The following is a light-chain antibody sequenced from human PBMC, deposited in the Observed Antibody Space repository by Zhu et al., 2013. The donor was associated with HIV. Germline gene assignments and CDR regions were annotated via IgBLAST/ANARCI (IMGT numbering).Light chain of an antibody. V-gene: IGKV1-9*01. Sequence: DIQLTQSPSFLSASVGDRVTITCRASQDIGKYLAWYQQKPGKAPTLLVYAASTTADEVPSRFSGRGSGTEFTLTIGSLQSDDFATYYCQQLSSYPLTFGPGTKVDVK. J-gene: IGKJ3*01. CDR3: QQLSSYPLT. CDR2: AAS. CDR1: QDIGKY.